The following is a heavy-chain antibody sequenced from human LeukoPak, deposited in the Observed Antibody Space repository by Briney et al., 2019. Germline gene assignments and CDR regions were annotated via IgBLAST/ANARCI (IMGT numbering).Heavy chain of an antibody. CDR2: IYHSGST. J-gene: IGHJ4*02. V-gene: IGHV4-38-2*02. D-gene: IGHD3-10*01. CDR1: GYSISSGYY. CDR3: ARGSGYYGSGSYFPFDY. Sequence: SETLSLTCTVSGYSISSGYYWGWIRQPPGKGLEWIGSIYHSGSTYYKPSLKSRVTISVDTSKNQFSLKLSSVTAADTAVYYCARGSGYYGSGSYFPFDYWGQGTLVTVSS.